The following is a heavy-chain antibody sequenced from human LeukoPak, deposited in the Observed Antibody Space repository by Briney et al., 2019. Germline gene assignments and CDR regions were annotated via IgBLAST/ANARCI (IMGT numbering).Heavy chain of an antibody. J-gene: IGHJ5*02. CDR1: GDSIRTNSYY. CDR3: ARQAGLDILAGYWFDL. V-gene: IGHV4-39*01. D-gene: IGHD3-9*01. Sequence: PSETLSLTCQVSGDSIRTNSYYWAWIRQHPGAGLEWIRSVFYSGSTYYTPSLKSRVYISADPSKNSFSLKLTSVTAADTAVYYCARQAGLDILAGYWFDLWGQGTLVSVS. CDR2: VFYSGST.